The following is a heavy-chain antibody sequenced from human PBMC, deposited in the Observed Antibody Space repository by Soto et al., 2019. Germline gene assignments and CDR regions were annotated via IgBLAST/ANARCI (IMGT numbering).Heavy chain of an antibody. V-gene: IGHV4-34*01. J-gene: IGHJ3*02. D-gene: IGHD2-2*01. CDR1: GGSFSGYY. CDR3: ARERCSSTSYYYDAFDI. Sequence: SETLSLTCAVYGGSFSGYYWSWIRQPPGKGLEWIGEINHSGSTNYNPSLKSRVTISVDTSKNQFSLKLSSVTAADTAVYYCARERCSSTSYYYDAFDIWGQGTMVTVSS. CDR2: INHSGST.